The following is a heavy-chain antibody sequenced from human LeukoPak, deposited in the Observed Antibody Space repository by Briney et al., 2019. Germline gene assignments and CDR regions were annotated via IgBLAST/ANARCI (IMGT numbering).Heavy chain of an antibody. CDR1: GFTISSYW. CDR3: ARAIPGYSSGLDY. D-gene: IGHD6-19*01. J-gene: IGHJ4*02. CDR2: INHDGSEK. Sequence: WGSLRLSCAASGFTISSYWMSWIRQAPGKGLEWVANINHDGSEKYYVDSVKGRFTISRDNAKNSLYLQTNSLTAEDTAVYYCARAIPGYSSGLDYWGQGTLVTVSS. V-gene: IGHV3-7*01.